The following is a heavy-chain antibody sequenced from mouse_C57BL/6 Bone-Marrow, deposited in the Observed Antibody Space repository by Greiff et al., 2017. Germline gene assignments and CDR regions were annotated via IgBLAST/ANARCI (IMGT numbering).Heavy chain of an antibody. D-gene: IGHD2-1*01. V-gene: IGHV14-3*02. CDR2: VDPANGNT. CDR1: GFNIKDAY. J-gene: IGHJ2*01. CDR3: ARLGGFYDGY. Sequence: VQLQQSGAELVPPGPSVKLSCTVSGFNIKDAYMNWVKPRPEQGLEWIGRVDPANGNTEYDPKFQGKATMSADTTSHTACLQLSSLTSEDTAVYYCARLGGFYDGYWGQGPTLTVSS.